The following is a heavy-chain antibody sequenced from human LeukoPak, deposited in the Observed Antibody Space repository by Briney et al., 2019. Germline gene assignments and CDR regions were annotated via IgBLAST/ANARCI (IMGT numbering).Heavy chain of an antibody. CDR2: ISAYNGNT. J-gene: IGHJ4*02. CDR3: AREDIPGRVTTILPD. Sequence: GASVKVSCKASGYTFTSYGISWVRQAPGQGLEWMGWISAYNGNTNYAQKLQGRVTMTTDTSTSTAYMELRSLRSDDTAVYYCAREDIPGRVTTILPDWGQGTLVTVSS. D-gene: IGHD5-12*01. CDR1: GYTFTSYG. V-gene: IGHV1-18*01.